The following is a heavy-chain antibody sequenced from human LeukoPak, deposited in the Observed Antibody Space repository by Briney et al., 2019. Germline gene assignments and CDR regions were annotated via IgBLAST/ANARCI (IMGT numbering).Heavy chain of an antibody. Sequence: GGSLRLSCAASGFIFRSYAMHWVRQAPGKGLEWVAAVPYDGSNEYYADSVKGRFTISRDNSKNTLYVQMNSLRAADTAVYYCARGGTLPDYWGQGTLVTVSS. D-gene: IGHD2-15*01. CDR1: GFIFRSYA. CDR3: ARGGTLPDY. J-gene: IGHJ4*02. V-gene: IGHV3-30-3*01. CDR2: VPYDGSNE.